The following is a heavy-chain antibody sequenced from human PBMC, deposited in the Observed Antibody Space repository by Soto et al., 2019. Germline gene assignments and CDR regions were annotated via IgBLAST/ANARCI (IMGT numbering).Heavy chain of an antibody. CDR2: ISGSGGST. CDR1: GHTFHNYA. CDR3: AKVSRGIGVVPAGLN. D-gene: IGHD2-2*01. Sequence: EVQLLESGGGLEQPGGSLRLSCVGSGHTFHNYAMTWVRQAPGKGLEWVSGISGSGGSTYYADSVRGRFTISRDDSKNTLYLQMNSLRAEDTAVYYWAKVSRGIGVVPAGLNWGQGTMVTVSS. J-gene: IGHJ4*02. V-gene: IGHV3-23*01.